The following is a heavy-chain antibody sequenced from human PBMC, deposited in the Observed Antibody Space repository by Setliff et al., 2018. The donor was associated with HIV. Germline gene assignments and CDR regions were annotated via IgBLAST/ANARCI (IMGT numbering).Heavy chain of an antibody. D-gene: IGHD4-4*01. CDR2: IHHSGSS. V-gene: IGHV4-4*08. J-gene: IGHJ4*02. CDR3: AREHDYSNYRRLDS. Sequence: SETLSLTCTVSGGSISSHYWTWIRQPPGKGLEWIGYIHHSGSSDYTPSLRSRVTMSVDTSKNQFSLKLTSVTAADTAVYYCAREHDYSNYRRLDSWGQGILVTVS. CDR1: GGSISSHY.